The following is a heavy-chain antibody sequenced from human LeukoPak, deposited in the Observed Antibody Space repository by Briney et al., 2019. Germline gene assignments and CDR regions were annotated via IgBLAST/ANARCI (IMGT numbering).Heavy chain of an antibody. J-gene: IGHJ6*03. D-gene: IGHD2-15*01. CDR1: GFTFDDYA. CDR3: AKEESDTVVAAVYYYMDV. Sequence: PGGSLRLSCAASGFTFDDYAMHWVRQAPGKGLEWVSLISWDGGSTYYADSVKGRFTISRDNSKNSLYLQMNSLRAEDTALYYCAKEESDTVVAAVYYYMDVWGKGTTVTVSS. V-gene: IGHV3-43D*03. CDR2: ISWDGGST.